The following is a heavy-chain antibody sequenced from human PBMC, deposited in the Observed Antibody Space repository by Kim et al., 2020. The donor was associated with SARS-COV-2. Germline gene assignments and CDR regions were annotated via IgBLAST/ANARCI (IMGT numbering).Heavy chain of an antibody. CDR3: ARDIVVVAATGWFDP. J-gene: IGHJ5*02. Sequence: SETLSLTCTVSGGSISSYYWSWIRQPAGKGLEWIGRIYTSGSTNYNPSLKSRVTMSVDTSKNQFSLKLSSVTAADTAVYYCARDIVVVAATGWFDPWGQGTLVTVSS. CDR1: GGSISSYY. CDR2: IYTSGST. V-gene: IGHV4-4*07. D-gene: IGHD2-15*01.